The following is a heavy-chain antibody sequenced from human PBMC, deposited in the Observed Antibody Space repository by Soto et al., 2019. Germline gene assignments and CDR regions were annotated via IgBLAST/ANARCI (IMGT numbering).Heavy chain of an antibody. CDR3: ARDQLIAAAGTQYYYYGMDV. J-gene: IGHJ6*02. Sequence: ASVKFSCKASGYTFTSYYMHWVRQAPGQGLEWMGIINPSGGSTSYAQKFQGRVTMTRDTSTSTVYMELSSLRSEDTAVYYCARDQLIAAAGTQYYYYGMDVWGQGTTVTVSS. D-gene: IGHD6-13*01. V-gene: IGHV1-46*01. CDR1: GYTFTSYY. CDR2: INPSGGST.